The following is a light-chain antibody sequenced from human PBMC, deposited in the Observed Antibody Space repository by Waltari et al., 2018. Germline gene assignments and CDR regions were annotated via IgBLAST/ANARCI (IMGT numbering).Light chain of an antibody. V-gene: IGLV3-19*01. Sequence: SSGLTQDPAVSVALGQTVSITCQGDSLRTYYASWNQQKPGQAPFLVIPGKNKWPSGIPNRFSASSSGSTASLTITGAQAEDEADYYCNSRDSSGNHLLFGGGTKLTVL. J-gene: IGLJ2*01. CDR2: GKN. CDR1: SLRTYY. CDR3: NSRDSSGNHLL.